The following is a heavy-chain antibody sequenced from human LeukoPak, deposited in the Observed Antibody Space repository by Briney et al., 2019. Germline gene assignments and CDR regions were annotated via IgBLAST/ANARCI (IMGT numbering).Heavy chain of an antibody. CDR2: IKQDGSEK. CDR1: GFTFSSYA. J-gene: IGHJ4*02. D-gene: IGHD3-10*01. Sequence: GGSLRLSCAASGFTFSSYAISWVRQAPGKGLEWVANIKQDGSEKYYVDSVKGRFTISRDNAKNSLYLQMNSLRAEDTAVYYCARGGDLNFGEFHVWGQGTLVTVSS. V-gene: IGHV3-7*01. CDR3: ARGGDLNFGEFHV.